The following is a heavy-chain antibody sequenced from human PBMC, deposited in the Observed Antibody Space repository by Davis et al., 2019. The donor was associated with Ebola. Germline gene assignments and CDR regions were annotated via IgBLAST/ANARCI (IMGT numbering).Heavy chain of an antibody. Sequence: SVKVSCKASGGTFSSYAISWVRQAPGQGLEWMGRIIPILGIANYAQKFQGRVTITADKSTSTAYMELSSLRSEDTAVYYCARVFGATVTTGAWFDPWGQGTLVTVSS. CDR1: GGTFSSYA. CDR3: ARVFGATVTTGAWFDP. CDR2: IIPILGIA. J-gene: IGHJ5*02. D-gene: IGHD4-11*01. V-gene: IGHV1-69*04.